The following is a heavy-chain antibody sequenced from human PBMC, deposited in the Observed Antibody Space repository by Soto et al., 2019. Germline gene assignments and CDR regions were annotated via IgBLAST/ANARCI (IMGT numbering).Heavy chain of an antibody. CDR1: GYPFTSYG. Sequence: QVQLVQSGAEVKKAGASVKVSCKASGYPFTSYGFSWVRQAPGQGIEWMGWISAFNGDTNYAQNLQGRVTMTTDTSTGTGYMELRSLRSEDTAVYYCARGLTTMRAVDYWGQGTLVTVSS. D-gene: IGHD4-17*01. CDR3: ARGLTTMRAVDY. CDR2: ISAFNGDT. V-gene: IGHV1-18*01. J-gene: IGHJ4*02.